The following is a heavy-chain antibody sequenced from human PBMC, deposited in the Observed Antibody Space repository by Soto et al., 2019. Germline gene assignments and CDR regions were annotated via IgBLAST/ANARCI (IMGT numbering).Heavy chain of an antibody. CDR1: GGSINSGRSS. D-gene: IGHD3-10*02. CDR2: ISHSGNT. Sequence: QLQLLESGSGLVKPSQTLSLTCSVSGGSINSGRSSWNWIRQPPGKGLEWIAYISHSGNTYYTPSLKSRVTVSVDRSKNQFSLKLTSLTAADTAVYYCVRESTPSVPNGFDTWGPGILVTVSS. V-gene: IGHV4-30-2*01. CDR3: VRESTPSVPNGFDT. J-gene: IGHJ5*02.